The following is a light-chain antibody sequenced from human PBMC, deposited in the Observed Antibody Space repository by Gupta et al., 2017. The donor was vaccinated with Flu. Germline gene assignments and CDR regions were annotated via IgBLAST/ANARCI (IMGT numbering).Light chain of an antibody. CDR1: PGSGTTNSY. Sequence: VTLTCGLSPGSGTTNSYPTWYRQTSGQAPRTLSYNTNTRSVGVPDRLSGYSHGNKAAITITGGQADDESDYYCMLFMGSGIWMFGGGTKLTVL. CDR3: MLFMGSGIWM. CDR2: NTN. V-gene: IGLV8-61*01. J-gene: IGLJ3*02.